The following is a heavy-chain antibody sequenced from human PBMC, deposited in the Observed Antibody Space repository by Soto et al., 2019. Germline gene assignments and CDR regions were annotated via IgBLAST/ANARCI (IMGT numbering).Heavy chain of an antibody. CDR2: INAGNGNT. Sequence: VASVKVSCKASGYTFTSYAMHWVRQASGQRLEWMGWINAGNGNTKYSQKFQGRVTITRDTSASTAYMELSSLRSEDTAVYYCARAWVVVTAPDYWGQGTLVTVSS. D-gene: IGHD2-21*02. CDR1: GYTFTSYA. J-gene: IGHJ4*02. CDR3: ARAWVVVTAPDY. V-gene: IGHV1-3*01.